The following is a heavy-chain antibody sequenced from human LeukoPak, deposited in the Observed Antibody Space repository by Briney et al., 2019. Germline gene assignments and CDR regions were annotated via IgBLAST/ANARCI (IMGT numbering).Heavy chain of an antibody. J-gene: IGHJ6*03. CDR3: ARELGRLRDYYYYMDV. CDR2: INPNSGGT. Sequence: GASVKVSCKASGYTFTGYYMHWVRQAPGQGLEWMGWINPNSGGTNYAQKFQGRVTMTRDTSISTAYMELSRLRSDDTAVYYCARELGRLRDYYYYMDVWGKGTTVTISS. V-gene: IGHV1-2*02. CDR1: GYTFTGYY. D-gene: IGHD3-16*01.